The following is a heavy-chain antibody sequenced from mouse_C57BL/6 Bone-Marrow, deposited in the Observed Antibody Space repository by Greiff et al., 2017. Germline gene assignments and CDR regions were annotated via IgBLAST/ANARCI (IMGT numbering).Heavy chain of an antibody. J-gene: IGHJ1*03. D-gene: IGHD2-3*01. CDR2: ISDGGSYT. Sequence: EVKLVDSGGGLVKPGGSLKLSCAASGFTFSSYAMSWVRQPPEKRLEWVATISDGGSYTYYPANVKGRFTISRDNAKNNLYLQMSHLKSEDTAMYYCAREGLLWYVDVWGTGTTVTVSS. V-gene: IGHV5-4*01. CDR3: AREGLLWYVDV. CDR1: GFTFSSYA.